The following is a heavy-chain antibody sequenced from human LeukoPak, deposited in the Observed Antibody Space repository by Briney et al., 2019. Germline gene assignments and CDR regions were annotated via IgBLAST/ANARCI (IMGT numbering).Heavy chain of an antibody. Sequence: GGSLRLSCAASGFTFSSYEMNWVRQAPGKGLEWVTFIRYDGSSKYYTDSVKGRFTISRDNSKNTMYLEMNSLRAEDTAVYYCAKDKSSSGENCDYWGQGTLVTVSS. CDR1: GFTFSSYE. J-gene: IGHJ4*02. CDR3: AKDKSSSGENCDY. V-gene: IGHV3-30*02. D-gene: IGHD6-19*01. CDR2: IRYDGSSK.